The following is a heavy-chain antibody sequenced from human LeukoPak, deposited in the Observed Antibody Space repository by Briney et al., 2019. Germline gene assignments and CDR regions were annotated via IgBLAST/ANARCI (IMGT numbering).Heavy chain of an antibody. CDR1: GYTFTSYA. J-gene: IGHJ4*02. D-gene: IGHD1-7*01. V-gene: IGHV1-3*01. CDR3: ARDRLELRSFDY. Sequence: ASVKVSRKASGYTFTSYAMHWVRQAPGQRLEWMGWINAGNGNTKYSQKFQGRVTITRDTSASTAYMELSSLRSEDTAVYYCARDRLELRSFDYWGQGTLVTVSS. CDR2: INAGNGNT.